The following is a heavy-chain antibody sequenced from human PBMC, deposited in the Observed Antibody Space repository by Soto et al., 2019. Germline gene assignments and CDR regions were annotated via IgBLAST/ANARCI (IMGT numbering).Heavy chain of an antibody. CDR2: ISSSSSYI. D-gene: IGHD3-22*01. Sequence: EVQLVESGGGLVKPGGSLRLSCAASGFTFSSYSMNWVRQAPGKGLEWVSSISSSSSYIYYADSVKGRFTISRDNAKNSLYLQMNSLRAEDTAVYYCARDYYYDSSGRDAFDIWGQGTMVTVSS. J-gene: IGHJ3*02. V-gene: IGHV3-21*01. CDR3: ARDYYYDSSGRDAFDI. CDR1: GFTFSSYS.